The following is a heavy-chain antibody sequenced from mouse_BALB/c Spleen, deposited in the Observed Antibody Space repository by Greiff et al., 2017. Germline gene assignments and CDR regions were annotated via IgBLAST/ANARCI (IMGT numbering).Heavy chain of an antibody. V-gene: IGHV5-17*02. CDR3: ARRDWDYFDY. D-gene: IGHD4-1*01. J-gene: IGHJ2*01. CDR2: ISSGSSTI. CDR1: GFTFSSFG. Sequence: EVKLVESGGGLVQPGGSRKLSCAASGFTFSSFGMHWVRQAPEKGLEWVAYISSGSSTIYYADTVKGRFTISRDNPKNTLFLQMTSLRSEDTAMYYCARRDWDYFDYWGQGTTLTVSS.